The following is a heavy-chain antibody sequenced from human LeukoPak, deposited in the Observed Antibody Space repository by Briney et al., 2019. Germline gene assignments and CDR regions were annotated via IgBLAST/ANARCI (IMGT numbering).Heavy chain of an antibody. D-gene: IGHD3-3*01. CDR2: IYYSGST. Sequence: SETLSLTCTVSGGSISSYYWSWIRQPPGKGLEWIGCIYYSGSTNYNPSLKSRVTISVDTSKNQFSLKLSSVTAADTAVYYCARQKAGFLEGHTIDYWGQGTLVTVSS. CDR1: GGSISSYY. CDR3: ARQKAGFLEGHTIDY. V-gene: IGHV4-59*08. J-gene: IGHJ4*02.